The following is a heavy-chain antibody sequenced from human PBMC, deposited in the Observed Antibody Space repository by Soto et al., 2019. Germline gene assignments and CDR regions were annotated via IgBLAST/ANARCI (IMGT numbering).Heavy chain of an antibody. CDR2: IYYSGST. CDR3: ARRSNHLEWFHPREFDY. CDR1: GGSISSGGYY. D-gene: IGHD3-3*01. Sequence: QVQLQESGPGLVKPSQTLSLTCTVSGGSISSGGYYWSWIRQHPGKGLEWIGYIYYSGSTYYNPSLKSRVNISVNTSKNQFSLKLSSVTAADTAVYYCARRSNHLEWFHPREFDYWGQGTLVTVSS. J-gene: IGHJ4*02. V-gene: IGHV4-31*03.